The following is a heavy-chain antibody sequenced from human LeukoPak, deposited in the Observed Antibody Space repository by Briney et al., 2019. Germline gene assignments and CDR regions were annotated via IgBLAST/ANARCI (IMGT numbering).Heavy chain of an antibody. CDR2: ISGSGGST. CDR1: GFSFSSYA. D-gene: IGHD3-22*01. Sequence: GGSLRLSCAASGFSFSSYAIGWVRPAPGKGLEWVSAISGSGGSTYYADSVKGRFTISRDNSKNTLYLQMNSLRAEDTAVYYCAKVPYDSSGAHKRRGAAFDIWGQGTMVTVSS. J-gene: IGHJ3*02. V-gene: IGHV3-23*01. CDR3: AKVPYDSSGAHKRRGAAFDI.